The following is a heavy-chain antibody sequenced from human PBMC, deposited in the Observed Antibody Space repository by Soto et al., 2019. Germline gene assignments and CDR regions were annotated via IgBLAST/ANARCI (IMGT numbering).Heavy chain of an antibody. D-gene: IGHD2-15*01. J-gene: IGHJ4*02. CDR1: GYTFTSYY. CDR3: ARDLGGWPDY. Sequence: GASVKVSCKASGYTFTSYYMHWVRQAPGQGLEWMGIINPSGGSTSYAQKFQGRVTMTRDTSASTAYMELSSLRSEDTAVYYCARDLGGWPDYWGQGTLVTVSS. V-gene: IGHV1-46*01. CDR2: INPSGGST.